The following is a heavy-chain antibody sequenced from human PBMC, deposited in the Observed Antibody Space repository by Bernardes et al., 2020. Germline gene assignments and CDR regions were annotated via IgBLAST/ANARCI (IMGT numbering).Heavy chain of an antibody. CDR1: GGSISSSNW. J-gene: IGHJ4*02. CDR3: ARERGGGNSDFDY. CDR2: IYHSGST. V-gene: IGHV4-4*02. Sequence: SETLSLTCAVSGGSISSSNWWSWVRQPPGKGLEWIGEIYHSGSTNYNPSLKSRVTISVDKSKNQFSLKLSSVTAADTAVYYCARERGGGNSDFDYWGQGTLVTVSS. D-gene: IGHD2-21*02.